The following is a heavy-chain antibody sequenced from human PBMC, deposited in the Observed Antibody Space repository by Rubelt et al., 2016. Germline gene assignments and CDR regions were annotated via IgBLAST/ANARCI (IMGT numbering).Heavy chain of an antibody. CDR1: GGSISSGGYY. V-gene: IGHV4-39*07. J-gene: IGHJ5*02. CDR2: IYYSGST. CDR3: ARDGGLVATLNWFDP. D-gene: IGHD5-12*01. Sequence: VKPSQTLSLTCTVSGGSISSGGYYWGWIRQPPGKGLEWIGSIYYSGSTYYNPSLKSRVTISVDTSKNQFSLKLSSVTAADTAVYYCARDGGLVATLNWFDPWGQGTLVTVSS.